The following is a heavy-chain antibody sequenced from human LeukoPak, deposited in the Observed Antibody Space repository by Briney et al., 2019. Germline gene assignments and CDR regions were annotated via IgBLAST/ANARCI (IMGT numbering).Heavy chain of an antibody. CDR2: ISSSSSYI. Sequence: GGSLRLSCAASGFTSSSYSMNWVRQAPGKGLEWVSSISSSSSYIYYADSVKGRFTISRDNAKNSLYLQMNSLRAEGTAVYYCARDYYDILTGLQYYFDYWGQGTLVTVSS. CDR1: GFTSSSYS. J-gene: IGHJ4*02. V-gene: IGHV3-21*01. D-gene: IGHD3-9*01. CDR3: ARDYYDILTGLQYYFDY.